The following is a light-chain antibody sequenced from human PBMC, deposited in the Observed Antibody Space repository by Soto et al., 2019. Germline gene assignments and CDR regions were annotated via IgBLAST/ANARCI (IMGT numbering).Light chain of an antibody. J-gene: IGLJ1*01. Sequence: QSALTQPASVSGSPGQSITISCTGTSSDVGGYNYVSWYQQHPDKAPRLMIYDVSNRPSGVSDRLSGSKSGDTASLTISGLQAEDEADYYCTSFTSRHTYVFGTGTKLTVL. CDR2: DVS. V-gene: IGLV2-14*03. CDR3: TSFTSRHTYV. CDR1: SSDVGGYNY.